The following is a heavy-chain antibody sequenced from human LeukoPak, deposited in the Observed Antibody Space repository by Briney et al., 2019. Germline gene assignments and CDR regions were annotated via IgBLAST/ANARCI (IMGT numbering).Heavy chain of an antibody. V-gene: IGHV3-23*01. CDR2: ISGSGDST. CDR1: GFTFSSYA. D-gene: IGHD5-18*01. Sequence: GGSLRLSCAASGFTFSSYAMSWVRQAPGKGLEWVSAISGSGDSTYYGDSVKGRFTISRDNSKNTLYLQMNSLRAEDTAVYYCARHDTAMATDYGMDVWGQGTTVTVSS. J-gene: IGHJ6*02. CDR3: ARHDTAMATDYGMDV.